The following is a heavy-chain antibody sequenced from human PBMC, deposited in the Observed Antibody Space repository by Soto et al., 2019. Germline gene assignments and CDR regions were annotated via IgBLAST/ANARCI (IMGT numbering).Heavy chain of an antibody. CDR3: VTGYLCGGGSCLDY. V-gene: IGHV3-15*01. J-gene: IGHJ4*02. D-gene: IGHD2-15*01. CDR1: GFTFSDVW. Sequence: GGSLRLSCAASGFTFSDVWMSWVRQAPGKGLEWVARIKSKTAGGTTDFAASVKGRFSISRDDSKNTVYLQMNSLQIEDTAVFYCVTGYLCGGGSCLDYWGQGTLVTVSS. CDR2: IKSKTAGGTT.